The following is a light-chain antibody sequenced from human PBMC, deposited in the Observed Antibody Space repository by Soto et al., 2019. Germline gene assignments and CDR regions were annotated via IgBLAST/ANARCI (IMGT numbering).Light chain of an antibody. CDR2: DVN. CDR1: SSDVGAYNY. J-gene: IGLJ2*01. V-gene: IGLV2-11*01. Sequence: QSVLTQPRSVSGSPGQSVTISCTGTSSDVGAYNYVSWYQQHPGKAPKVMIYDVNKRPSGVPDRFSGSKSDNTASLTISGLEAEDESDYYCCAYAGSYSLVLGGGTKLTVL. CDR3: CAYAGSYSLV.